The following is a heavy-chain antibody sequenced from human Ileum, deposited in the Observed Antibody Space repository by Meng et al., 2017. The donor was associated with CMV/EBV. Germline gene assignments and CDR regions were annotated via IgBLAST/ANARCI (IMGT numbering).Heavy chain of an antibody. V-gene: IGHV1-69*05. CDR1: GGTFSTFV. Sequence: QVQLVQSGEEVRKPGSSVKVSCKASGGTFSTFVINWVRRAPGQGLEWVGAFITLFGTAKYAQKFEGRVTITTGESTTTAYMEVNSLTSDDTAVYYCARGPRWGWGLDLDLWGQGTLVTVSS. CDR2: FITLFGTA. CDR3: ARGPRWGWGLDLDL. J-gene: IGHJ5*02. D-gene: IGHD3/OR15-3a*01.